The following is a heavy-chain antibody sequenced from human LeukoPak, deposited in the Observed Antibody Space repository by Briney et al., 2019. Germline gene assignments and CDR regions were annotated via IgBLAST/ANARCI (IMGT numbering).Heavy chain of an antibody. J-gene: IGHJ4*02. CDR2: IYYSGST. D-gene: IGHD3-3*01. Sequence: TPSETLSLTCTVSGGSISSGGYYWSWIRQHPGKGLEWVGYIYYSGSTYYNPSLKSRVAVSVDTSKNQFSLKLSSVTAADTAVYYCARRDHTMTFDYWGQGTLVTVSS. CDR3: ARRDHTMTFDY. V-gene: IGHV4-31*03. CDR1: GGSISSGGYY.